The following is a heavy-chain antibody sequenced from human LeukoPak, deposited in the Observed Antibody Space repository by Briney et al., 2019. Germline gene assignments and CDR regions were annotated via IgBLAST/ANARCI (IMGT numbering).Heavy chain of an antibody. V-gene: IGHV3-30*04. D-gene: IGHD6-19*01. Sequence: GGSLRLSCAASGFTFSSYAMHWVRQAPGKGLEWVAVISYDGSNKYYADSVKGRFTISRDNSKNTLYLQMNSLRADDTAVYYCAKGPLIAVAGTTWDYWGQGTLVTVSS. CDR2: ISYDGSNK. CDR1: GFTFSSYA. CDR3: AKGPLIAVAGTTWDY. J-gene: IGHJ4*01.